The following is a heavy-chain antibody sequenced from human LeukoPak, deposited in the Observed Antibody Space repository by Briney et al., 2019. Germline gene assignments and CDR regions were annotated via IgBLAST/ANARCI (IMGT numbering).Heavy chain of an antibody. D-gene: IGHD3-22*01. CDR1: GFTFSNYW. CDR2: IYSGGST. CDR3: ATYYYDSSGSDY. Sequence: PGGSLRLSCAASGFTFSNYWMNWVRQAPGKGLEWVSVIYSGGSTYYADSVKGRFTISRDNSKNTLYLQMNSLRAEDTAVYYCATYYYDSSGSDYWGQGTLVTVSS. V-gene: IGHV3-53*01. J-gene: IGHJ4*02.